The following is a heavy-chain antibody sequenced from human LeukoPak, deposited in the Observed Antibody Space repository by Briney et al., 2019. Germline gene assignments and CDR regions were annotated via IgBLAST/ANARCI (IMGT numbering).Heavy chain of an antibody. CDR2: IKQDGSDK. CDR3: AREGSQSASGTYPGND. D-gene: IGHD1-26*01. CDR1: GFTFTTYW. V-gene: IGHV3-7*01. J-gene: IGHJ4*02. Sequence: PGGSLRLSCAASGFTFTTYWMTWVRQAPGKGLEWVANIKQDGSDKYYVDSVKGRFTISRDNAKNSLYLQMNRLRAEDTAVYYCAREGSQSASGTYPGNDWGQGTLVTVSS.